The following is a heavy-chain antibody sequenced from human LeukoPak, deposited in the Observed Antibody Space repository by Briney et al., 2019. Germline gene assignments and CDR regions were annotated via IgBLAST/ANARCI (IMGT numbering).Heavy chain of an antibody. Sequence: ASVNVSCKTSGYTFSDYYIHWVRQAPGQGLEWMGWINPNSGETKSAQKFQGRVTMTGGTSISTAYMELRRVTSDDTAVYYCARDRDYSNTERGFDYWGQGALVTVSS. D-gene: IGHD4-11*01. V-gene: IGHV1-2*02. CDR1: GYTFSDYY. J-gene: IGHJ4*02. CDR2: INPNSGET. CDR3: ARDRDYSNTERGFDY.